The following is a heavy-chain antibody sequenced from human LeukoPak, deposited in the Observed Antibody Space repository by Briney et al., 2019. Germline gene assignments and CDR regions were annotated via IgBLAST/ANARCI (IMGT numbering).Heavy chain of an antibody. V-gene: IGHV4-34*01. D-gene: IGHD3-10*01. J-gene: IGHJ4*02. CDR2: VRHSGST. CDR1: GESITAYY. Sequence: SETLSLTCTVYGESITAYYWTWIRQPPGKRLEWIGEVRHSGSTNYNPSLKSRVTMSVDMSKNQFSLQLKFVTAADTAVYYCAGATATGTGRAFHYWAQGNLVPVSS. CDR3: AGATATGTGRAFHY.